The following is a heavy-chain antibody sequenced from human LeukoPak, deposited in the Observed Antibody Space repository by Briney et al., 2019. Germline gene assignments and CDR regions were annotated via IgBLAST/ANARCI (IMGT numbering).Heavy chain of an antibody. CDR1: GFTFSSYW. CDR3: ARDRYYYDSSGYYYG. D-gene: IGHD3-22*01. J-gene: IGHJ4*02. Sequence: SGGSLRLSCAASGFTFSSYWMSWVRQAPGKGLEWVSSISSSSSYIYYADSVKGRFTISRDNAKNSLYLQMNSLRAEDTAVYYCARDRYYYDSSGYYYGWGQGTLVTVSS. CDR2: ISSSSSYI. V-gene: IGHV3-21*01.